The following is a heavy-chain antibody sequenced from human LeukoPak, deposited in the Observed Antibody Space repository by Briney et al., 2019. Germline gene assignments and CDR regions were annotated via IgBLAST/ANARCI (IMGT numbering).Heavy chain of an antibody. CDR2: ISSSDLYV. CDR3: ARDSIGDEGGYSYDY. Sequence: PGGSLRLSCVASGFNFSAYSMNWVRQAPGKGLEWVSSISSSDLYVYYADSLKGRFTVSRDNAKNSLYLQMDSLGAEDTAVYYCARDSIGDEGGYSYDYWGQGTLVTVSS. D-gene: IGHD5-12*01. V-gene: IGHV3-21*01. CDR1: GFNFSAYS. J-gene: IGHJ4*02.